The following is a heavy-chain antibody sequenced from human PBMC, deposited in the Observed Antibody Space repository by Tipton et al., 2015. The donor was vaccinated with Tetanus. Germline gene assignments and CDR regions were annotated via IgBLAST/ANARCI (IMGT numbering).Heavy chain of an antibody. CDR3: ARDQGGGRVVRLNWFDP. CDR1: GESISGSPFF. J-gene: IGHJ5*02. CDR2: IYYSGRT. V-gene: IGHV4-31*03. D-gene: IGHD6-6*01. Sequence: TLSLTCTVSGESISGSPFFWNWIRQQPGKGPEWIGYIYYSGRTFYNPSLKSRVSISVDTSKNQFSLNMTSVTDADTAVYYCARDQGGGRVVRLNWFDPWGQGTLVTVSS.